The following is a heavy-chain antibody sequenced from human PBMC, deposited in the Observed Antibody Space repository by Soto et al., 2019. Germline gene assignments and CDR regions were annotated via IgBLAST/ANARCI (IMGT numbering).Heavy chain of an antibody. CDR2: IIPILGIA. CDR1: GGTFSSYT. J-gene: IGHJ4*02. V-gene: IGHV1-69*02. D-gene: IGHD2-15*01. Sequence: QVQLVQSGAEVKKPGSSVKVSCKASGGTFSSYTISWVRQAPGQGLEWMGRIIPILGIANYAQKFQGRVRITADKSTSTAYMELSSLRSEDTAVYYCARFESGYCSGGSCYSSDYWGQGTLVTVSS. CDR3: ARFESGYCSGGSCYSSDY.